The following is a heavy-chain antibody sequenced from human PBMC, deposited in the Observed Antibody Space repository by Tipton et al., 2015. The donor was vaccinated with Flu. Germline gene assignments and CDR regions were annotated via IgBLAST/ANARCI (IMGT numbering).Heavy chain of an antibody. J-gene: IGHJ3*02. CDR2: IIPILGIA. CDR1: GGTFSSYA. D-gene: IGHD3-22*01. Sequence: QLVQSGAEVKKPGSSVKVSCKASGGTFSSYAISWVRQAPGQGLEWMGRIIPILGIANYAQKFQGRVTITADKSTSTAYMELSSLRSEDPAVYYFARKPRLDYDNGDDAFDIWGQGTMVTVSS. V-gene: IGHV1-69*09. CDR3: ARKPRLDYDNGDDAFDI.